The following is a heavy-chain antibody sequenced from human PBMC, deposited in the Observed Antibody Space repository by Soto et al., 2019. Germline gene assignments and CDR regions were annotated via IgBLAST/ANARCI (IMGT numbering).Heavy chain of an antibody. CDR1: GGSISSGDYY. Sequence: SETLSLTCTVSGGSISSGDYYWSWIRQPPGKGLEWIGYIYYSWSTYYNPSLKSRVTISVDTSKNQFSLKLSSVTAADTAVYYCARSVEQWLGGDVSDYWGQGTLVTVSS. V-gene: IGHV4-30-4*01. CDR2: IYYSWST. J-gene: IGHJ4*02. CDR3: ARSVEQWLGGDVSDY. D-gene: IGHD6-19*01.